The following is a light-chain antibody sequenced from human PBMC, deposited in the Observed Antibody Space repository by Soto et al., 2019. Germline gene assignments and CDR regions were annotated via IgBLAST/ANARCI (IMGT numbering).Light chain of an antibody. J-gene: IGKJ5*01. CDR1: QSISSW. CDR3: QQYSSYGIA. CDR2: KAS. Sequence: DIQMTQSPSTLSASVGDRVTITCRASQSISSWLAWYQQKPGKAPKLLIYKASSLEGGVPSRFSGSGSGAEFTLTISSLQPDDFATYYCQQYSSYGIAFGXGTRLEIK. V-gene: IGKV1-5*03.